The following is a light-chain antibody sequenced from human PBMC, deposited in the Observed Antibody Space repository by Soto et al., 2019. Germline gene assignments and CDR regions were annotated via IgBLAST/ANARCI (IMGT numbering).Light chain of an antibody. V-gene: IGLV1-44*01. CDR2: SNN. CDR3: ATWDDSLNGPHYV. Sequence: QSVLTQPPSASGTPGLRVTISCSGSSSNIETNTVSWFQQLPRTAPKLLIYSNNQRPSGVPDRFSGSKSGTSASLAISGLQSEDEADYYCATWDDSLNGPHYVFGTGTKVTVL. J-gene: IGLJ1*01. CDR1: SSNIETNT.